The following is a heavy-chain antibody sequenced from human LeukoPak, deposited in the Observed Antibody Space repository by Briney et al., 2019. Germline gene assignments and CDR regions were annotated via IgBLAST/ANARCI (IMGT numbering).Heavy chain of an antibody. V-gene: IGHV3-48*01. CDR2: ISSSSSTI. J-gene: IGHJ4*02. CDR1: GFTFSSYS. D-gene: IGHD4-17*01. CDR3: ARATVTQHGDYDY. Sequence: GGSLRLSCAASGFTFSSYSMNWVRQAPGKGLEWVSYISSSSSTIYYADSVKGRFTISRDNTKNSLYLQMNSLRAEDTAVYYCARATVTQHGDYDYWGQGTLVTVSS.